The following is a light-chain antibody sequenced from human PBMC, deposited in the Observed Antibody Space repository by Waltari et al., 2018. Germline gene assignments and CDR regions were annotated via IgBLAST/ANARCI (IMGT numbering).Light chain of an antibody. Sequence: QSALTQPASVSGSPGQSITISCSGTSSDVGTSNLVSWYQHHPGKAPKLMIYEATKRPSGVSSRFSASKSGNTASLTISGLQAEDEAEYYCCSYAGSDTYVFGTGTKVTVL. V-gene: IGLV2-23*01. CDR1: SSDVGTSNL. J-gene: IGLJ1*01. CDR2: EAT. CDR3: CSYAGSDTYV.